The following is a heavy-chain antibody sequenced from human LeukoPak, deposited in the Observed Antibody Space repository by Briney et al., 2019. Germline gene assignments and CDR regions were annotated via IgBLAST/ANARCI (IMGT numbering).Heavy chain of an antibody. CDR3: ARGAGWNYFGY. D-gene: IGHD6-19*01. V-gene: IGHV3-66*02. J-gene: IGHJ4*01. CDR1: GFTISSYY. CDR2: FYVGGDT. Sequence: GGSLRLSCAASGFTISSYYMSWVRQAPGKGLEWVSVFYVGGDTYYADSVQSRFTISRDNSKNTLYLQMNSLRTDDTAVYYCARGAGWNYFGYWGQGTLVTVSS.